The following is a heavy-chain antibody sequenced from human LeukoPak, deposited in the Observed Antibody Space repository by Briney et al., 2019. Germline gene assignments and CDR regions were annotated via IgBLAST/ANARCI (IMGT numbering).Heavy chain of an antibody. CDR3: AKDAYYYDSSGYSPYDAFDI. V-gene: IGHV3-23*01. Sequence: GASLRLSCAAPGFTFSSYAMSWVRQAPGKGLEWVSAISGSGGSTYYADSVKGRFTISRDNSKNTLYLQMNSLRAEDTAVYYCAKDAYYYDSSGYSPYDAFDIWGQGTMVTVSS. CDR1: GFTFSSYA. CDR2: ISGSGGST. J-gene: IGHJ3*02. D-gene: IGHD3-22*01.